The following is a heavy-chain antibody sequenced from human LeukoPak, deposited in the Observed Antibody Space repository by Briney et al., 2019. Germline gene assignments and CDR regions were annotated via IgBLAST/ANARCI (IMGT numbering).Heavy chain of an antibody. J-gene: IGHJ4*02. D-gene: IGHD3-22*01. CDR2: INPSGGST. CDR3: ARDLDGSGYYPDY. CDR1: GYTFTSFY. V-gene: IGHV1-46*01. Sequence: ASVKVSCKASGYTFTSFYMHWVRQAPGQGLEWMGIINPSGGSTSYAQKFQGRVTMTRDTSTNTVYVELSSLISEDTAVYYCARDLDGSGYYPDYWGQGTLVTVSS.